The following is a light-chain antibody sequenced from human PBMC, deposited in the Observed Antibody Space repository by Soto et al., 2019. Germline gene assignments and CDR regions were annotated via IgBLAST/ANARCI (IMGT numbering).Light chain of an antibody. V-gene: IGKV1D-12*01. Sequence: SVSAAPGQKVTITCRASQGITNRLAWYQQKPGKAPKLLIYEASSLQSGVPSRISGSGSGTDFTLTISSLQPEDFATYYCQQANSFPITFGQGTRLEIK. J-gene: IGKJ5*01. CDR1: QGITNR. CDR3: QQANSFPIT. CDR2: EAS.